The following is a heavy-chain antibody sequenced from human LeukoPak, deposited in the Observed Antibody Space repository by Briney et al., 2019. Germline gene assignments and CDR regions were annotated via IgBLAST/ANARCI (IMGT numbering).Heavy chain of an antibody. CDR1: GFTFSSYG. CDR3: AKTIGSYPPYYFDY. CDR2: ISYDGSNK. D-gene: IGHD1-26*01. V-gene: IGHV3-30*18. Sequence: PGRSLRLSCAASGFTFSSYGMHWVRQAPAKGLEWVAVISYDGSNKYYADSVKGRFTISRDNSKNTLYLQMNSLRAEDTAVYYCAKTIGSYPPYYFDYWGQGTLVTVSS. J-gene: IGHJ4*02.